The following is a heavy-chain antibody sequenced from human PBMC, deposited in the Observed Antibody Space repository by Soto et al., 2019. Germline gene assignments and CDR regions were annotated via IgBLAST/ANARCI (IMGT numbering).Heavy chain of an antibody. CDR1: GFTFSSYA. CDR2: ISGSGGST. Sequence: PRGSLRLSCAASGFTFSSYAMSWVRQAPGKGLEWVSAISGSGGSTYYADSVKGRFTISRDNSKNTLYLQMNSLRAEDTAVYYCAKFAYWCSGGSCYSGSLSFDYLGQGP. V-gene: IGHV3-23*01. J-gene: IGHJ4*02. D-gene: IGHD2-15*01. CDR3: AKFAYWCSGGSCYSGSLSFDY.